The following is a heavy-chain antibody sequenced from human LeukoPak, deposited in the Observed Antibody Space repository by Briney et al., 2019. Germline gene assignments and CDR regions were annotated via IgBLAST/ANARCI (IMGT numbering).Heavy chain of an antibody. CDR3: ATGVYSSKHEDY. D-gene: IGHD6-13*01. V-gene: IGHV3-48*04. J-gene: IGHJ4*02. Sequence: GGALRLSCAASGFTFSSYSMNWVRQAPGKGLEWVSYISSSSTIYYTDSATGRFTISRDNAKNSLYLQMNSLRAEDTALYYFATGVYSSKHEDYWGQGTLLTVSS. CDR2: ISSSSTI. CDR1: GFTFSSYS.